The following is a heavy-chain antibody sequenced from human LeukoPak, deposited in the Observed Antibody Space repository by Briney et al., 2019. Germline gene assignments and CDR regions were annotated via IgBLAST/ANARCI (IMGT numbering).Heavy chain of an antibody. CDR1: GGSISSYY. J-gene: IGHJ6*02. CDR2: IYYSGST. D-gene: IGHD6-13*01. Sequence: SETLSLTCTVSGGSISSYYWSWIRQPPGKGLEWIGYIYYSGSTNYDPSLKSRVTISVDTSKNQFSLKLSSVTAADTAVYYCARLYSSSWFTSDYYYYYGMDVWGQGTTVTVSS. CDR3: ARLYSSSWFTSDYYYYYGMDV. V-gene: IGHV4-59*08.